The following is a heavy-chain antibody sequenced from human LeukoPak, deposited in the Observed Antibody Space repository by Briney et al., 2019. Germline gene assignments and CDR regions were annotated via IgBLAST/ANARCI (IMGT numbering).Heavy chain of an antibody. V-gene: IGHV3-21*01. D-gene: IGHD3-9*01. CDR1: GFTFSSYS. CDR3: ARAVDDGLLRYFDWLLANFDY. Sequence: PGGSLRLSCAASGFTFSSYSMNWVRQAPGKGLEWVSSISSSSSYIYYADSVKGRFTISRDNAKNSLYLQMNSLRAEDTAVYYCARAVDDGLLRYFDWLLANFDYWGQGTLVTVSS. J-gene: IGHJ4*02. CDR2: ISSSSSYI.